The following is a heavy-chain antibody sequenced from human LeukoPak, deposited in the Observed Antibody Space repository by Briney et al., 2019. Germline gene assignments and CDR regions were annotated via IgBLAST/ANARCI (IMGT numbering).Heavy chain of an antibody. J-gene: IGHJ3*02. D-gene: IGHD3-10*01. CDR2: IYYSGST. CDR3: ARREVYYRGAFDI. V-gene: IGHV4-39*07. Sequence: SETLSLTCTVSGGSISSSSYYWGWIRQPPGKGLEWIGSIYYSGSTYYNPSLKSRVTISVDTSKNQFSLKLSSVTAADTAVYYCARREVYYRGAFDIWGQGTMVTVSS. CDR1: GGSISSSSYY.